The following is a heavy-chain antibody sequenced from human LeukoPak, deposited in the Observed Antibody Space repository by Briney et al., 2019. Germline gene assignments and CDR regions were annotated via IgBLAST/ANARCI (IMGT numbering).Heavy chain of an antibody. J-gene: IGHJ4*02. CDR1: GFTFSSYA. V-gene: IGHV3-23*01. CDR3: AKGLGGYSYGYPNY. CDR2: ISGSGGST. D-gene: IGHD5-18*01. Sequence: GGSLRLSCAASGFTFSSYAMSWVRQAPGKGLEWVSAISGSGGSTYYADSVKGRFTISRDNSKNTLYLQMNSLRAEDTAVYYCAKGLGGYSYGYPNYWGQGTLVTVSS.